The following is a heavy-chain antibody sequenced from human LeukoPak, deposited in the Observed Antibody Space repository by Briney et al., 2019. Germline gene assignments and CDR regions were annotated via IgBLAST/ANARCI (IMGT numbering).Heavy chain of an antibody. V-gene: IGHV3-21*01. Sequence: GGSLRLSCSASGFTFSSYSMNWVRQAPGKGLQWVSSISSGSSYIYYADSMKGRFTISRDNAKNSLFLQMNSLTAEDTAVYYCARDPYSGGYWNYYYYYMDVWGKGTTVTISS. J-gene: IGHJ6*03. CDR3: ARDPYSGGYWNYYYYYMDV. D-gene: IGHD1-26*01. CDR2: ISSGSSYI. CDR1: GFTFSSYS.